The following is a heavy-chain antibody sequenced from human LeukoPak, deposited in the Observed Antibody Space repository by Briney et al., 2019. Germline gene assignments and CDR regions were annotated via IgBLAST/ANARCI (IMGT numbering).Heavy chain of an antibody. J-gene: IGHJ4*02. CDR1: GFTVSNYW. Sequence: PGGSLRLSCTTSGFTVSNYWMHWVRQAPGKGLVWVSRINSDGSNTNYAGPVKGRFTISRDNARNTLYLQMNSLRAEDTAVYYCAGGLSDYYYTVGYWGQGTLVTVSS. CDR3: AGGLSDYYYTVGY. D-gene: IGHD3-22*01. CDR2: INSDGSNT. V-gene: IGHV3-74*01.